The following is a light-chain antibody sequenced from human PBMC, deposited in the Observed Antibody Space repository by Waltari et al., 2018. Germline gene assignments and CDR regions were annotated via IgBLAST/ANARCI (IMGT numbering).Light chain of an antibody. CDR1: SSDIGGYNY. J-gene: IGLJ2*01. CDR3: SSYAGSNNVL. CDR2: DVS. V-gene: IGLV2-8*01. Sequence: QAALTQAPSVSGSPGQSVTISCTGASSDIGGYNYVSWYQQHPGKAPKLMIYDVSKRPSGVSDRFSGSKSGNTASLTISGLQAEDEADYYCSSYAGSNNVLFGGGTRLTVL.